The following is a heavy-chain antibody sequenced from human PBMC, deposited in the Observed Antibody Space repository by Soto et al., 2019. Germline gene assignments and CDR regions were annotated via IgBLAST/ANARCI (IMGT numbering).Heavy chain of an antibody. V-gene: IGHV4-59*01. CDR2: IYYSGST. Sequence: SETLSLTCTVSGGSISSYYWSWIRQPPGKGLEWIGYIYYSGSTNYNPSLKSRVTISVDTSKNQFSLKLSSVTAADTAVYYCARDQREKRWLQFYRPRAFGIWGQGTMVTVSS. CDR1: GGSISSYY. D-gene: IGHD5-12*01. CDR3: ARDQREKRWLQFYRPRAFGI. J-gene: IGHJ3*02.